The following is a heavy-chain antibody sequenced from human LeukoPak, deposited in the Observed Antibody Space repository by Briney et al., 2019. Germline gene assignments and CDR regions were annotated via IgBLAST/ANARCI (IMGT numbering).Heavy chain of an antibody. CDR2: ISGSGGST. J-gene: IGHJ4*02. CDR1: RFTFSRYA. V-gene: IGHV3-23*01. D-gene: IGHD4-17*01. Sequence: GGSLRLSCAASRFTFSRYAMNWVRQAPGKGLEWVSGISGSGGSTYYADSVKGRFTISRDNSKNTLYLQMNSLRAEDTAVYYCARDQRYYFDYWGQGTLVTVSS. CDR3: ARDQRYYFDY.